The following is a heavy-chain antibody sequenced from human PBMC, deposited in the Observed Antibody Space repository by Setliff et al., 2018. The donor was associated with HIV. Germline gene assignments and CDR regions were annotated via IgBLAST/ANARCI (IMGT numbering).Heavy chain of an antibody. CDR3: ARADCSSISCHFGLGGGYFDS. V-gene: IGHV4-61*02. CDR2: IYSSGTS. CDR1: GVSISSGSYY. Sequence: SETLSLTCTVSGVSISSGSYYWSWIRQSAGKGLEWIGRIYSSGTSNANPSLKSRVTMSVDTSRNQFSLTLKSVTAADTAVYYCARADCSSISCHFGLGGGYFDSWGRGTLVTVSS. D-gene: IGHD2-2*01. J-gene: IGHJ4*02.